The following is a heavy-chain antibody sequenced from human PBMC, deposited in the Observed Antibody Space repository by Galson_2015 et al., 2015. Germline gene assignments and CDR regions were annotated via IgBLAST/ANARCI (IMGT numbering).Heavy chain of an antibody. J-gene: IGHJ3*02. V-gene: IGHV6-1*01. CDR3: AKETQLPATAIPGHDAFDI. CDR1: GDSVSSNSAA. CDR2: TYYRSKWYN. Sequence: CAISGDSVSSNSAAWNWIRQSPSRGLEWLGRTYYRSKWYNDYAVSVKSRITINPGTSKNQFSLQLNSVTPEDTAVYYCAKETQLPATAIPGHDAFDIWGQGTMVTVSS. D-gene: IGHD2-2*02.